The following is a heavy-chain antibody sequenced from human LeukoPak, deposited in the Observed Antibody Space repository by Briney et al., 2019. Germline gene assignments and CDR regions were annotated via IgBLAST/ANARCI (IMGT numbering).Heavy chain of an antibody. CDR3: VRDVPSGLFDY. D-gene: IGHD3-10*01. CDR2: INHSGST. CDR1: GGSFSGYY. J-gene: IGHJ4*02. Sequence: SETLSLTCAVYGGSFSGYYWSWIRQPPGKGLEWIGEINHSGSTNYNPSLKSRVTISVDTSKNQFSLKVGSVTAADTAVYYCVRDVPSGLFDYWGQGSLVTVSS. V-gene: IGHV4-34*01.